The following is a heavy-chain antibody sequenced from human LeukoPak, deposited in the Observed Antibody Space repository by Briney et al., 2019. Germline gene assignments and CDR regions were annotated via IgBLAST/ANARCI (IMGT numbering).Heavy chain of an antibody. Sequence: GGSLRLSCAASGFTFNNYGMSWVRQAPGKGLEWVSAISGSSGSTYYADSVKGRFTISRDNSKNTLYLQMNSLRAEDTAVYYCAKISRDIVATITRTFDYWGQGTLVTVSS. J-gene: IGHJ4*02. V-gene: IGHV3-23*01. D-gene: IGHD5-12*01. CDR1: GFTFNNYG. CDR2: ISGSSGST. CDR3: AKISRDIVATITRTFDY.